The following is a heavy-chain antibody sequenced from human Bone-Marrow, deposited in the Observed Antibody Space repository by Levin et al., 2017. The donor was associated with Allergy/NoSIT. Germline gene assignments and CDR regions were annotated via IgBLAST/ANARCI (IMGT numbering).Heavy chain of an antibody. Sequence: GGSLRLSCGASGFTFSGYAMSWVRQAPGKGLEWVSGISGSGGRIYYADSVKGRFTISRDNSKNTLYLRMNSLRSEDTAVYYCVKDEAPATHRAFDCWGQGTLVTVSS. CDR3: VKDEAPATHRAFDC. J-gene: IGHJ4*02. CDR1: GFTFSGYA. V-gene: IGHV3-23*01. CDR2: ISGSGGRI. D-gene: IGHD2-2*01.